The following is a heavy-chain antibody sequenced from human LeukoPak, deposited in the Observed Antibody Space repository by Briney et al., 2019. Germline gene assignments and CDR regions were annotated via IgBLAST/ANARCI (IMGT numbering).Heavy chain of an antibody. J-gene: IGHJ4*02. CDR2: ISTSSYYI. D-gene: IGHD1-26*01. V-gene: IGHV3-21*01. CDR1: GFTLRSYG. Sequence: PGGSLRLSCAASGFTLRSYGMNWVRQAPGKGLEWVSYISTSSYYIYYADPVKGRFTISRDDAKNSLYLQMDSPRAEDTAIYYCARDASGSSTGLLDSWGQGTLVTVSS. CDR3: ARDASGSSTGLLDS.